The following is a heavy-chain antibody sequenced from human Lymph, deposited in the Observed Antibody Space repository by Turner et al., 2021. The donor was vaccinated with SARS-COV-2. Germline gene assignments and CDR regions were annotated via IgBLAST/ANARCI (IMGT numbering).Heavy chain of an antibody. CDR1: GFTFRSYA. CDR2: ISYDGSNK. Sequence: QVQLVESGGGVVHPGRSLSLSCAASGFTFRSYAMHGVRKAPGKGMDGVEIISYDGSNKYYADSVKGRFTISRDNSKNTLYLQMNSLRAEDTAVYYCARDVGAALDYWGQGTLVTVSS. CDR3: ARDVGAALDY. D-gene: IGHD6-25*01. V-gene: IGHV3-30-3*01. J-gene: IGHJ4*02.